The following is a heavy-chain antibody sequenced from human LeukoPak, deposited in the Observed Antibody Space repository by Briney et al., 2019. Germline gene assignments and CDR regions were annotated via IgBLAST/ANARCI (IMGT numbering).Heavy chain of an antibody. CDR3: ARNWFDP. Sequence: PGGSLRLSCAASGFTVSSDYMSWVRQAPGKGLEWVSVIYSGGSTYYADSVKGRFTISRDKSKNTVYLQMNSLRFEDTAMYYCARNWFDPWGQGTLDAVSA. J-gene: IGHJ5*02. CDR2: IYSGGST. CDR1: GFTVSSDY. V-gene: IGHV3-53*05.